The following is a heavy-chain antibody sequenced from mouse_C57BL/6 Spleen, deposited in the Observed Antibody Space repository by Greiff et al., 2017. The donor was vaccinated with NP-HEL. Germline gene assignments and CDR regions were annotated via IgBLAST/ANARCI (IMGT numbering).Heavy chain of an antibody. V-gene: IGHV1-61*01. CDR3: ARRNGWGY. D-gene: IGHD1-1*02. J-gene: IGHJ2*01. Sequence: VQLQQPGAELVRPGSSVKLSCKASGYTFTSYWMDWVKQRPGQGLEWIGNIYPSDSETHYNQKFKDKATLTVDKSSSTAYMQLSSLTSEDSAVYYCARRNGWGYWGQGTTLTVSS. CDR1: GYTFTSYW. CDR2: IYPSDSET.